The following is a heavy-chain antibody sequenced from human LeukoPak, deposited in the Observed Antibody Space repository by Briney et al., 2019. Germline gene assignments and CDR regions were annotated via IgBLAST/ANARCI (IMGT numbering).Heavy chain of an antibody. CDR3: ARDREYYDFWSGYGTY. CDR2: ISYDGSNK. CDR1: GFTFSSYA. Sequence: GGSLRLSCAASGFTFSSYAMHWVRQAPGKGLEWVAVISYDGSNKYYADSVKGRFTISRDNSKNTLYLQMNSLRAEDTAVYYCARDREYYDFWSGYGTYWGQGTLVTVSS. D-gene: IGHD3-3*01. J-gene: IGHJ4*02. V-gene: IGHV3-30*04.